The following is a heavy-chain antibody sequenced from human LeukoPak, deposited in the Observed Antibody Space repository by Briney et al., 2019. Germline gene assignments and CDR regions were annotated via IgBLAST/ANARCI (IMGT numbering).Heavy chain of an antibody. CDR3: ARDTLTTGTTGLFDY. CDR2: IIPIFGTA. D-gene: IGHD1-1*01. V-gene: IGHV1-69*13. Sequence: GASVKVSCKASGGTFSSYAISWVRQAPGQGLEWMGGIIPIFGTANYAQKFQGRVTITADESTSTAYMELSSLRSEDTAVYYCARDTLTTGTTGLFDYWGQGTLVTVSS. J-gene: IGHJ4*02. CDR1: GGTFSSYA.